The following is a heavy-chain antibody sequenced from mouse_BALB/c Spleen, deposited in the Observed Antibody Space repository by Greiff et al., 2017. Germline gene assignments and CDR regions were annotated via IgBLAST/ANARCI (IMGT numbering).Heavy chain of an antibody. D-gene: IGHD1-1*01. CDR1: GDSITSGY. CDR3: ARSRYYGSSHYFDY. CDR2: ISYSGST. J-gene: IGHJ2*01. V-gene: IGHV3-8*02. Sequence: VQLQQSGPSLVKPSQTLSLTCSVTGDSITSGYWNWIRKFPGNKLEYMGYISYSGSTYYNPSLKSRISITRDTSKNQYYLQLNSVTTEDTATYYCARSRYYGSSHYFDYWGQGTTLTVSS.